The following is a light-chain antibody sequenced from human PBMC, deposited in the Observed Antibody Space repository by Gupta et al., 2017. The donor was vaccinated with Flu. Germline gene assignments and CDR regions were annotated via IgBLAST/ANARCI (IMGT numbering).Light chain of an antibody. J-gene: IGKJ4*01. Sequence: PSSLSATVGDRVTITCQASQDITNYLNWYQQKPGKAPKLLIYDASNLETGVPSRFSGSGSGTDFSFTISSLQPEDTATYYCQQYDNLPLTFGGGTKVEIK. CDR3: QQYDNLPLT. CDR2: DAS. V-gene: IGKV1-33*01. CDR1: QDITNY.